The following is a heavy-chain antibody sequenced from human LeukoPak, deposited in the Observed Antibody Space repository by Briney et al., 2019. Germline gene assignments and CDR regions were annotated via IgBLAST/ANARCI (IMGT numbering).Heavy chain of an antibody. CDR1: GYTFTSYA. CDR2: INTNTGNP. D-gene: IGHD6-13*01. CDR3: ARDQSSSWSHYYYMDV. V-gene: IGHV7-4-1*02. Sequence: ASVKVSCKASGYTFTSYAMNWVRQAPGQGLEWMGWINTNTGNPTYAQGFTGRFVFSLDTSVSTAYLQISSLKAEDTAVYYCARDQSSSWSHYYYMDVWGKGTTVTVSS. J-gene: IGHJ6*03.